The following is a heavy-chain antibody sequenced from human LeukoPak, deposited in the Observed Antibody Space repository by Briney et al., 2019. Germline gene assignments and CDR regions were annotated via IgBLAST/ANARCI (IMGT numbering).Heavy chain of an antibody. D-gene: IGHD3-10*01. CDR3: ARLLLWFGELRSYYFDY. CDR2: IYPGDSDT. CDR1: GYIFANYW. Sequence: GESLKISCKGSGYIFANYWIAWVRQMPGKGLEWMGIIYPGDSDTRYSPSFQGQVTISADKSISTAYLQWSSLKASDTAMYYCARLLLWFGELRSYYFDYWGQGTLVTVSS. J-gene: IGHJ4*02. V-gene: IGHV5-51*01.